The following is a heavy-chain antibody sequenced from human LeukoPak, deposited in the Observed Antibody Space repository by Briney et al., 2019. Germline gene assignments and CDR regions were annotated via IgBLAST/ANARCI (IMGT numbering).Heavy chain of an antibody. V-gene: IGHV1-2*02. CDR3: ARDFGNYYGSGTLDWFDP. J-gene: IGHJ5*02. D-gene: IGHD3-10*01. CDR2: INPNSGAT. Sequence: ASVTVSFKTSGYPFTDYYIHWVRQAPGQGLEWMWWINPNSGATNYPRKFQGRVTVTRDTSTSTAYMELTSLRSDDTAVYFCARDFGNYYGSGTLDWFDPGGQGTLVTVSS. CDR1: GYPFTDYY.